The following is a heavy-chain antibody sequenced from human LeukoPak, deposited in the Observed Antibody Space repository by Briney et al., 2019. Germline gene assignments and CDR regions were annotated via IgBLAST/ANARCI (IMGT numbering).Heavy chain of an antibody. CDR3: AKGLGGSYARDFQH. J-gene: IGHJ1*01. CDR1: GFTFSSYA. CDR2: FRGSGDNI. V-gene: IGHV3-23*01. D-gene: IGHD1-26*01. Sequence: GGSLRLSCAASGFTFSSYAMSWVRQAPGKGLECVSGFRGSGDNIYYTDSVKGRFTMSRDNSKNTLYLQMNSVTAEDSAVYYCAKGLGGSYARDFQHWGQGTLVTVSS.